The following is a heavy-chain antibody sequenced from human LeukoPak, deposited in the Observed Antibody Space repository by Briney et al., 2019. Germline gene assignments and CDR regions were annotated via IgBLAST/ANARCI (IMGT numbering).Heavy chain of an antibody. J-gene: IGHJ4*02. CDR2: INPSGGST. CDR3: ARIRGPKDY. CDR1: GYTFTSYY. Sequence: ASVKVPCKASGYTFTSYYLHWVRQAPGQDLEWMGVINPSGGSTNYAQKFQGRVTMTRDTSTSTVYMELSSLRSEDTAVYYCARIRGPKDYWGQGTLVTVSS. D-gene: IGHD4-17*01. V-gene: IGHV1-46*01.